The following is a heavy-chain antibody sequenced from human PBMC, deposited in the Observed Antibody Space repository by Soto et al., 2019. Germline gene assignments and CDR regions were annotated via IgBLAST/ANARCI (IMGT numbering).Heavy chain of an antibody. CDR2: ITVNSGNT. CDR1: GYSFINYG. Sequence: PSVKVSCKASGYSFINYGIGWVRQAPGQGLEWMGWITVNSGNTNYPQKFQGRVTMTTDTSTSTAYLQWSSVKASDTAMYYCVGSYYYGSRSYYQVRAFDIWGQGTTVTVSS. V-gene: IGHV1-18*04. CDR3: VGSYYYGSRSYYQVRAFDI. J-gene: IGHJ3*02. D-gene: IGHD3-10*01.